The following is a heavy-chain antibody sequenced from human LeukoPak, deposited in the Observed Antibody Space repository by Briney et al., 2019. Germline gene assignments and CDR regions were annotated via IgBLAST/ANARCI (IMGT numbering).Heavy chain of an antibody. V-gene: IGHV4-59*01. Sequence: SETLSLTCTVSGGSISSYYWSWIRQPPGKGLEWIGYIYYSGSTNYNPSLTSRVTISVDTSKNQFSLKLSSVTAADTAVYYCARGRFGELLYLGFDPWGQGTLVTVSS. CDR2: IYYSGST. CDR3: ARGRFGELLYLGFDP. J-gene: IGHJ5*02. CDR1: GGSISSYY. D-gene: IGHD3-10*01.